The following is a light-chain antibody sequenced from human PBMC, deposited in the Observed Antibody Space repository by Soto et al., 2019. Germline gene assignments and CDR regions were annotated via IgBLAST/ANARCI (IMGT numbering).Light chain of an antibody. V-gene: IGLV1-51*01. Sequence: QSVLTQPPSVSAAPGQTVTISCSGSSSNIGNDYVSWYQQFPGTAPKLLVYDNNKRPSGIPDRFSASRSGTSATLGITGLQAGDEADSYCGAWDRRLSAYVFGTATKLTVL. CDR3: GAWDRRLSAYV. J-gene: IGLJ1*01. CDR1: SSNIGNDY. CDR2: DNN.